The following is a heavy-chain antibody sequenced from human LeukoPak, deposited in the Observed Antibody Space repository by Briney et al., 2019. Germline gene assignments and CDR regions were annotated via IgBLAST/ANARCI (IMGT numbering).Heavy chain of an antibody. Sequence: TSSETLSLTCTVPGGSISSYYWSWIRQPPGKGLEWIGYIYYSGATNYNPSLKSRVTISVDTSKNQFSLKLSSVTAADTAVYYCAGSYGSGTFDYWGQGTLVTVSS. CDR1: GGSISSYY. D-gene: IGHD3-10*01. V-gene: IGHV4-59*08. J-gene: IGHJ4*02. CDR3: AGSYGSGTFDY. CDR2: IYYSGAT.